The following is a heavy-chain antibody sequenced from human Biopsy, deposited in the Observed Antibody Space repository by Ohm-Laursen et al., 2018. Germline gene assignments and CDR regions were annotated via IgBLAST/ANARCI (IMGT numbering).Heavy chain of an antibody. J-gene: IGHJ1*01. CDR1: GGTFSNYG. D-gene: IGHD3-9*01. V-gene: IGHV1-69*06. Sequence: SSVKVSCNAPGGTFSNYGVNWVRQAPGQGLEWLGGNIPILGTGNYAQKFQDRVTVAADTSTSTATMELRSLRSDDTAVYYCATKLTGYFHHWGQGTLVTVSS. CDR2: NIPILGTG. CDR3: ATKLTGYFHH.